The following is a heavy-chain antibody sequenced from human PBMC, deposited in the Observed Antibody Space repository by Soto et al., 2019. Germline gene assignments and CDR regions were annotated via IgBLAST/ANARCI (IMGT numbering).Heavy chain of an antibody. D-gene: IGHD3-16*01. J-gene: IGHJ4*02. Sequence: SQTLSLTCDISGDSVSTNSAAWNWVRQSPSRGLEWLGRTYYFSEWYSDYAPSVKGRITITADTSKNRFSLQLNSVPPEDTAVYYCARWGHDPHNFDYWGQGTLVTVSS. CDR2: TYYFSEWYS. CDR3: ARWGHDPHNFDY. V-gene: IGHV6-1*01. CDR1: GDSVSTNSAA.